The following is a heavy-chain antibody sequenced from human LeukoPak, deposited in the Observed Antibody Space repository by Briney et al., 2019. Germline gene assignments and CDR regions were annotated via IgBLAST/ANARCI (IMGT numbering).Heavy chain of an antibody. CDR3: AKGSEPGHF. V-gene: IGHV3-48*03. Sequence: GGSLRLSCAASGFTFSSYEMNWVRQAPGKGLEWVSYISSSGSTIYYADSVKGRFTISRDNAKNSLYLQMNSLRAEDTAVYCCAKGSEPGHFGGQGTLVTVSS. D-gene: IGHD3-3*02. CDR2: ISSSGSTI. J-gene: IGHJ4*02. CDR1: GFTFSSYE.